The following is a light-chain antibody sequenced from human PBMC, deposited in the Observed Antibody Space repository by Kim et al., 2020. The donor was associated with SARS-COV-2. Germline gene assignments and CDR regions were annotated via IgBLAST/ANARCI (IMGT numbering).Light chain of an antibody. CDR1: QSVSRN. CDR3: QQYNNWPPEIT. J-gene: IGKJ4*01. Sequence: PGERATLSCRASQSVSRNLAWYQQKPGQTPRLLIYAASTRATGIPARFSGSGPGTEFTLTISSLQSEDFAVYYCQQYNNWPPEITFGGGTKVDIK. CDR2: AAS. V-gene: IGKV3-15*01.